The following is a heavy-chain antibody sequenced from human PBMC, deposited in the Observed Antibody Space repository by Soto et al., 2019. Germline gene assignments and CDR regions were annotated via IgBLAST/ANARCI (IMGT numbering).Heavy chain of an antibody. V-gene: IGHV3-23*01. J-gene: IGHJ4*02. CDR2: ISGSGSST. Sequence: EVQLLESGGGLVQPGGSPRLSCAASGFRFNNYAMSWVRQAPGKGLEWVSRISGSGSSTYYPDSVKGRFTISRDNSKYTLHLQMNSLRAEDTAMYYCAKGDCGGDCSLFEYWGQGTLVTVSS. D-gene: IGHD2-21*02. CDR3: AKGDCGGDCSLFEY. CDR1: GFRFNNYA.